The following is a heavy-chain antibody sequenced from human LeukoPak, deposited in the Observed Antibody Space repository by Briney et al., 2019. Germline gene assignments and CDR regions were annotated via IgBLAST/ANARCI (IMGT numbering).Heavy chain of an antibody. CDR3: AKSRGIYDNSGWRTFDY. CDR1: GFTFSSYA. V-gene: IGHV3-23*01. D-gene: IGHD6-19*01. Sequence: GGSLRLSCAASGFTFSSYAMSWVRRAPGKGLEWVSAISGGGDSTYYADSVKGRFTLSRDNSKNTLYLQMNSLRAEDTAVYYCAKSRGIYDNSGWRTFDYWGQGTLVTVSS. CDR2: ISGGGDST. J-gene: IGHJ4*02.